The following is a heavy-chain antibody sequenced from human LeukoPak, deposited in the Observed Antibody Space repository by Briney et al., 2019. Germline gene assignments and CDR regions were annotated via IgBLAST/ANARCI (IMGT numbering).Heavy chain of an antibody. D-gene: IGHD6-13*01. Sequence: SEPLSLTCTVSGGSLRSYYWSWLRQPPGKGLEWIVYIYTSGSTNYNPSLKSRVTISVDTSNNQFSLTLSSVTAADTAVYYCAGSEYSSSWYYFDYWGQGTLVTVSS. CDR1: GGSLRSYY. CDR2: IYTSGST. CDR3: AGSEYSSSWYYFDY. J-gene: IGHJ4*02. V-gene: IGHV4-4*09.